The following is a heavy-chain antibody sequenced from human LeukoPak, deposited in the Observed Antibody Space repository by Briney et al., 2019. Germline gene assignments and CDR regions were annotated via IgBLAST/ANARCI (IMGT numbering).Heavy chain of an antibody. D-gene: IGHD2-2*01. CDR1: GFTFSSYW. CDR2: IKQDGSGK. J-gene: IGHJ3*02. V-gene: IGHV3-7*01. Sequence: PGGSLRLSCAASGFTFSSYWMSWVRQAPGKGLERVANIKQDGSGKYYVDSVKGRFTISRDNAKNSLYLQMNSLRAEDTAVYYCARDGDEYQLLPHDAFDIWGQGTMVTVSS. CDR3: ARDGDEYQLLPHDAFDI.